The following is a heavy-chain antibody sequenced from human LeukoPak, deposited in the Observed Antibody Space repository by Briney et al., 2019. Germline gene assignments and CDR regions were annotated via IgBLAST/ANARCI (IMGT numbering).Heavy chain of an antibody. D-gene: IGHD4-23*01. V-gene: IGHV6-1*01. CDR3: ARAGFNSRYWYFDL. J-gene: IGHJ2*01. Sequence: SQTLSLTCAISGDSVSSNSAAWNWIRQSPSRGLEWLGRTFYRSKWYNDYAVSVKSRITINPDTSKNQFSLQLNSVTPEDTAVYYCARAGFNSRYWYFDLWGRGTLVTVSS. CDR2: TFYRSKWYN. CDR1: GDSVSSNSAA.